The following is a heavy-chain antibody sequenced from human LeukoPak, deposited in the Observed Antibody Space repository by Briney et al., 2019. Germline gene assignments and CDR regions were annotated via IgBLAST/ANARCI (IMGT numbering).Heavy chain of an antibody. Sequence: GGSLRLSCAASGFTVSSNYMSWVRQAPGKGLEWVSVIYSGGSTYYADSVKGRFTISRDNSKNTLYLQMNSLRAEDTAVYYCARGGVGYCSSTSCYERYYYYGMDVWGQGTTVTVSS. CDR3: ARGGVGYCSSTSCYERYYYYGMDV. J-gene: IGHJ6*02. CDR1: GFTVSSNY. D-gene: IGHD2-2*01. CDR2: IYSGGST. V-gene: IGHV3-66*01.